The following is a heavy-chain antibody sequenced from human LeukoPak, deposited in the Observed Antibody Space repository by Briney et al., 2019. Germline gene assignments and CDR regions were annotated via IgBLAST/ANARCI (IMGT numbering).Heavy chain of an antibody. Sequence: GGSLRLSCTVSGLTFDTYGMSWVRQAPGKGLEWVSAISASGSNTHYADSVKGRVIISRDSSKNTLSLHMNNLRAEDTAVYYCAKDMSLTMVRGVIMSSFFDYWGQGTLVTVSS. CDR3: AKDMSLTMVRGVIMSSFFDY. CDR2: ISASGSNT. CDR1: GLTFDTYG. J-gene: IGHJ4*02. V-gene: IGHV3-23*01. D-gene: IGHD3-10*01.